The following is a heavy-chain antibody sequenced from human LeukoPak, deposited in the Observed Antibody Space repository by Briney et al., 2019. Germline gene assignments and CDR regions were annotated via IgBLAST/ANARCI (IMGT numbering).Heavy chain of an antibody. CDR2: IYSGGST. Sequence: SETLSLTCTVSGGSLTGYYLTWVRQPAGKGLEWIGRIYSGGSTNYNPPLKSRVTMSVDTSKNQFSLKLSSVTAADTAVYYCATGRDADSARGYYDMDVWGQGTTVTVSS. CDR1: GGSLTGYY. J-gene: IGHJ6*01. V-gene: IGHV4-4*07. D-gene: IGHD5-24*01. CDR3: ATGRDADSARGYYDMDV.